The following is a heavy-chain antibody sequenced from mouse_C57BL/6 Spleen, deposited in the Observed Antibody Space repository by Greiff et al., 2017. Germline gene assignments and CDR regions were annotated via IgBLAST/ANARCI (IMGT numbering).Heavy chain of an antibody. CDR1: GYTFTSYG. V-gene: IGHV1-81*01. CDR2: IYPRSGNT. D-gene: IGHD1-1*01. Sequence: VKVVESGAELARPGASVKLSCKASGYTFTSYGISWVKQRTGQGLEWIGEIYPRSGNTYYNEKFKGKATLTADKSSSTAYMELRSLTSEDSAVYFCARAFTTVVAEAYWGQGTLVTVSA. J-gene: IGHJ3*01. CDR3: ARAFTTVVAEAY.